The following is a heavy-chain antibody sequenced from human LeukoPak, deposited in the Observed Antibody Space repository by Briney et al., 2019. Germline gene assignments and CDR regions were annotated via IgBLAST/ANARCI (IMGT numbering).Heavy chain of an antibody. CDR1: DGSFNVYY. CDR2: INHSGST. J-gene: IGHJ4*02. Sequence: SETLSLTCAVYDGSFNVYYWTWIRQPPGKGLEWIGEINHSGSTNYNPSLKSRVTISVDTSKNQFSLKLSSVTAADTAVYYCARGGIAVAGSANFDYWGQGTLVTVSS. CDR3: ARGGIAVAGSANFDY. V-gene: IGHV4-34*01. D-gene: IGHD6-19*01.